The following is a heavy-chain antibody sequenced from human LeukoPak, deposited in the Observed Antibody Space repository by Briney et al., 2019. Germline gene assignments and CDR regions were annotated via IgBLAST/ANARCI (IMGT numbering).Heavy chain of an antibody. CDR1: GFTFSSYA. V-gene: IGHV3-30*04. Sequence: PGRSLRLSCEASGFTFSSYAMHWFRQAPGKGLEWVAVIAYDDTNKFYAESVKGRFTICRDNSKNTLCLQMSSLRIEDAAVYYCVRGVAYFDVWSGHFGEFDYWGQGTLVTVSS. CDR3: VRGVAYFDVWSGHFGEFDY. J-gene: IGHJ4*02. D-gene: IGHD3-3*01. CDR2: IAYDDTNK.